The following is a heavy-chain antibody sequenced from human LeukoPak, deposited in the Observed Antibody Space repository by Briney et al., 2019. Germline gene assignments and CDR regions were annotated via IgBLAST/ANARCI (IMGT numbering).Heavy chain of an antibody. Sequence: PGGSLRLSCAASGFTFSSYAMHWVRQAPGKGLEWVAVISYDGSNKYYADSVKGRFTISRDNSKNTLYLQMNSLRAEDTAVYYCASYCSSTSCYPNWFDPWGQGTLVTVSS. D-gene: IGHD2-2*01. CDR2: ISYDGSNK. J-gene: IGHJ5*02. CDR1: GFTFSSYA. V-gene: IGHV3-30-3*01. CDR3: ASYCSSTSCYPNWFDP.